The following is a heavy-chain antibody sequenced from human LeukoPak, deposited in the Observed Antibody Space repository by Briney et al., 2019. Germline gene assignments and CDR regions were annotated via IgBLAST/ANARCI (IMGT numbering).Heavy chain of an antibody. CDR3: ANYDSSNYYDLDY. V-gene: IGHV4-34*01. CDR1: GGSFGGYY. Sequence: NPSETLSLTCAVYGGSFGGYYWSWIRQPPGKGLEWIATIYNSGSSDYNPSLKSRVTISEDTSKNQFSLKLSSVTTADTAVYYCANYDSSNYYDLDYWGQGTLVTVSS. CDR2: IYNSGSS. J-gene: IGHJ4*02. D-gene: IGHD3-22*01.